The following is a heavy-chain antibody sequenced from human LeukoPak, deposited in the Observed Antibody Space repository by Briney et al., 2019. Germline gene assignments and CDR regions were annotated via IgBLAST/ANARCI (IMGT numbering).Heavy chain of an antibody. Sequence: VASEKVSCKASGYTFTVYFMHWVRQAPGQGLEWMGWINPNSGGTDYAQKFQGRVTMTRDTSISTAYMELSRLRSDDTAVYYCARELNYDSSGYYFDYWGQGTLVTVSS. CDR3: ARELNYDSSGYYFDY. J-gene: IGHJ4*02. CDR1: GYTFTVYF. D-gene: IGHD3-22*01. CDR2: INPNSGGT. V-gene: IGHV1-2*02.